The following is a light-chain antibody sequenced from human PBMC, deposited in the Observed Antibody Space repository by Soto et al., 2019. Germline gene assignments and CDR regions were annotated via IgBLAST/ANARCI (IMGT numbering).Light chain of an antibody. CDR1: QSVSSSY. V-gene: IGKV3-20*01. CDR2: GAS. CDR3: QQYGSSLALT. Sequence: EIVLTQSPGTLSLSPGERATLSCRASQSVSSSYLAWYQQKPGQAPRLLIYGASSRAAGIPDRFSGSGSGTDFTLTISRLEPEDFAVYYCQQYGSSLALTFGQGT. J-gene: IGKJ1*01.